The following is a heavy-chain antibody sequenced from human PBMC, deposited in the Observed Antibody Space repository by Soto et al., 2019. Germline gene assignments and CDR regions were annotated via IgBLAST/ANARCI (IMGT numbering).Heavy chain of an antibody. J-gene: IGHJ4*02. D-gene: IGHD3-10*01. Sequence: SETLSLTCTVSGGSSISSSYYWGWIRQPPGKGLEWIGNIYYSGSTTYNPSLKSRVTISVDTSKNQFSLRLSSVTAADTAVYYCATQTANFYGSGSYYLPFDYWGQGTLVTVSS. CDR1: GGSSISSSYY. V-gene: IGHV4-39*07. CDR3: ATQTANFYGSGSYYLPFDY. CDR2: IYYSGST.